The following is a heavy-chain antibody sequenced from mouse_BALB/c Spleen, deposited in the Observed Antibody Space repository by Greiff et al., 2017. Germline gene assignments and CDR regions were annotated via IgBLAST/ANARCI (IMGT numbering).Heavy chain of an antibody. CDR3: TSGHYYGSSYAWFAY. V-gene: IGHV1-5*01. CDR1: GYTFTSYW. CDR2: IYPGNSDT. D-gene: IGHD1-1*01. Sequence: EVQLQQSGTVLARPGASVKMSCKASGYTFTSYWMHWVKQRPGQGLEWIGAIYPGNSDTSYNQKFKGKAKLTAVTSTRTAYMELSSLTNEDSAVYYCTSGHYYGSSYAWFAYWGQGTLVTVSA. J-gene: IGHJ3*01.